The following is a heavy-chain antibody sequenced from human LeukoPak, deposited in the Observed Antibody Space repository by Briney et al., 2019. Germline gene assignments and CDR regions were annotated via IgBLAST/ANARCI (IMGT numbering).Heavy chain of an antibody. CDR1: GGSFSGYY. D-gene: IGHD5-18*01. Sequence: SETLSLTCAVYGGSFSGYYWSWIRQPPGKGLEWIGEINHSGSTNYNPSLKSRVTISVDTSKNQFSLKVSSVTAADTAVYYCASRDTAMVMAPDAFDIWGQGTMVTVSS. V-gene: IGHV4-34*01. CDR2: INHSGST. CDR3: ASRDTAMVMAPDAFDI. J-gene: IGHJ3*02.